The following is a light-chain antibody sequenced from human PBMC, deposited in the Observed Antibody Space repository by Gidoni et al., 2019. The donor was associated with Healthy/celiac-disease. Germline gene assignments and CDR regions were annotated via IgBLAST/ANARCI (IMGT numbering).Light chain of an antibody. CDR1: QSVSIY. Sequence: ELVLTQSPATLSLSPGERATLSCRASQSVSIYLAWYQQKPGQAPRLLIYDAANRATGIPDRFSGSGSGTDFTLTISSLEPEDFAVYYCQQRSNWPITFGQGTRLEIK. V-gene: IGKV3-11*01. J-gene: IGKJ5*01. CDR2: DAA. CDR3: QQRSNWPIT.